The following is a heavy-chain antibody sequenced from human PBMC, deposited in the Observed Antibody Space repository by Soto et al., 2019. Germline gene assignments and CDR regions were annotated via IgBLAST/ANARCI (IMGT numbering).Heavy chain of an antibody. CDR2: IYYSGST. CDR3: ARGLHLGELSLLYY. CDR1: GGSISSYY. V-gene: IGHV4-59*01. Sequence: SQTLSLTCTVSGGSISSYYWSWIRQPPGKGLEWIGYIYYSGSTNYNPSLKSRVTISVDTSKNQFSLKLSSVTAADTAVYYCARGLHLGELSLLYYWGQGTLVTVSS. J-gene: IGHJ4*02. D-gene: IGHD3-16*02.